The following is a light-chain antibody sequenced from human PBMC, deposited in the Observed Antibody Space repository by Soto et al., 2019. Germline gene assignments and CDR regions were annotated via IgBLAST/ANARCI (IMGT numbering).Light chain of an antibody. CDR3: QTWGTGIQV. Sequence: QPVLTQSPSASASLGASVKLTCTLSSGHTSYAIAWHQQQPEKGPRFLMKVNSDGRHTKGDGIPDRFSGSSSGAERYLTISSLQSEDEADYYCQTWGTGIQVFGGGTKVTVL. V-gene: IGLV4-69*01. CDR2: VNSDGRH. CDR1: SGHTSYA. J-gene: IGLJ3*02.